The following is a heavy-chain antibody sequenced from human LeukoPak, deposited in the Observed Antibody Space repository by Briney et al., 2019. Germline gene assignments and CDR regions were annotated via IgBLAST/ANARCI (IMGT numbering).Heavy chain of an antibody. CDR3: ARLARGILLPDY. J-gene: IGHJ4*02. Sequence: ASETLSLTCAVYGGSFSGYYWSWIRQPPGKGLEWIGSIDYSGSTYYNPSLKSRVTISEDTSNRFSLILSSVTAADTAVYYCARLARGILLPDYWGQGTLVTVSS. CDR2: IDYSGST. D-gene: IGHD3-22*01. V-gene: IGHV4-34*01. CDR1: GGSFSGYY.